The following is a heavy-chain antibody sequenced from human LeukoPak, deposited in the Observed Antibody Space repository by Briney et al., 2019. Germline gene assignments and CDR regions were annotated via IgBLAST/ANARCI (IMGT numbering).Heavy chain of an antibody. CDR3: ARWSVSGTVY. CDR1: GYTFTSYW. V-gene: IGHV5-51*01. CDR2: IYPGDSET. J-gene: IGHJ4*02. D-gene: IGHD6-19*01. Sequence: GESLKISCKASGYTFTSYWIGWGRQMPGKGLEWMGIIYPGDSETRYSPSFQGQVTISTDRSITTAYLQWSSVKASDTAMYYCARWSVSGTVYWGQGALVTVSP.